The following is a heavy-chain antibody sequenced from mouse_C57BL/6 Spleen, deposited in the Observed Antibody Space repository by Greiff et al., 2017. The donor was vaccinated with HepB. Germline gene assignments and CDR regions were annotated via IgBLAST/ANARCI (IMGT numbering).Heavy chain of an antibody. CDR1: GYTFTDYY. J-gene: IGHJ1*03. CDR2: IFPGSGST. V-gene: IGHV1-75*01. D-gene: IGHD1-1*01. Sequence: VQLQQSGPELVKPGASVKISCKASGYTFTDYYINWVKQRPGQGLEWIGWIFPGSGSTYYNEKFKGKATLTVDKSSSTAYMLLSSLTSEDSAVYFCARLITTVVHGWYFDVWGTGTTVTVSS. CDR3: ARLITTVVHGWYFDV.